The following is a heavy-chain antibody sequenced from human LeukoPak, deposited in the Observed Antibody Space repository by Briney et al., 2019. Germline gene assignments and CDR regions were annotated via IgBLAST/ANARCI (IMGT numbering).Heavy chain of an antibody. D-gene: IGHD3-9*01. J-gene: IGHJ5*02. CDR3: ARVNSAGESLRYFDWLPPSNWFDP. CDR2: MNPNSGNT. CDR1: GYTFTSYD. Sequence: GASVKVSCKASGYTFTSYDINWVRQATGQGLEWMGWMNPNSGNTGYAQKFQGRVTMTRNTSISTAYMELSSLRSEDTAVYYCARVNSAGESLRYFDWLPPSNWFDPWGQGTLVTVSS. V-gene: IGHV1-8*01.